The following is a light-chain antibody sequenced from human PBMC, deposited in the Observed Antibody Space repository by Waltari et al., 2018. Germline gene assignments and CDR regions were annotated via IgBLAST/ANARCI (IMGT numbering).Light chain of an antibody. Sequence: DIQMTQSPSTLSASVGDRVPITCRASQSISSWLAWYQQKPGEAPKLLIYKASSLESVVPSRFRGSGSGTEFTLTISSLQPDDYATYYCQRFDSYPYTFGQGTKLEIK. V-gene: IGKV1-5*03. CDR3: QRFDSYPYT. CDR2: KAS. J-gene: IGKJ2*01. CDR1: QSISSW.